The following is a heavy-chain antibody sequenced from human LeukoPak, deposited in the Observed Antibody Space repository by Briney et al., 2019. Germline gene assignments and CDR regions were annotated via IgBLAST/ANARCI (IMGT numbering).Heavy chain of an antibody. CDR1: GFTFSSYA. CDR3: VSVVVTAMRGDWFDP. D-gene: IGHD2-21*02. J-gene: IGHJ5*02. Sequence: GGSLRLSCAASGFTFSSYAMGWVRQAPGKGLEWVSAISGSGGSTYYADSVKGRFTISRDNFKNTLYLQMSSLRAEDTAVYYCVSVVVTAMRGDWFDPWGQGTLVTVSS. V-gene: IGHV3-23*01. CDR2: ISGSGGST.